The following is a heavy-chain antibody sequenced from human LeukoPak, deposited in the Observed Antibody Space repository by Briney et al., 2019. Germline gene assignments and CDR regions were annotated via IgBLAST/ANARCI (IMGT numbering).Heavy chain of an antibody. CDR2: IGTSADT. J-gene: IGHJ4*02. D-gene: IGHD2-15*01. Sequence: GGSLRLSCAASGITFSSSDMHWVRQAAGKSLEWVSAIGTSADTYYPGSVKGRFTISRENARSSLYLQMNNLRAGDTAVYYCARADKGGYYDYWGRGTLVTVSS. CDR3: ARADKGGYYDY. CDR1: GITFSSSD. V-gene: IGHV3-13*01.